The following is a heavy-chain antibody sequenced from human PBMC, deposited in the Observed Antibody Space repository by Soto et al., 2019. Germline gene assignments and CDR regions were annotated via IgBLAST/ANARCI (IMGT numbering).Heavy chain of an antibody. CDR3: ARDGIELMVYSSPDLNWLAP. D-gene: IGHD2-8*01. CDR1: VKKCTSYA. Sequence: SVRVSDRASVKKCTSYAMHWVRKAPGQRLEWMGWINAGNGNTKYSQKFQGRVTITRDTSASTAYMELSSLRSEDTAVYYCARDGIELMVYSSPDLNWLAPWGRGTPVPVSA. CDR2: INAGNGNT. J-gene: IGHJ5*02. V-gene: IGHV1-3*01.